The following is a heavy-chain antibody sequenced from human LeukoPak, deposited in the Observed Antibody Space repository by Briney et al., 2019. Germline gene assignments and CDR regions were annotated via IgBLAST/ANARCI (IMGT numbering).Heavy chain of an antibody. D-gene: IGHD5-12*01. CDR3: ARASTVATYSPFDY. CDR2: IYYSATT. Sequence: SETLSLTCTVSGGSISSGGYYWSWVRKQPGKGLEWIGYIYYSATTYYNPSLKSRVTISVDTSKNQFSLKLSSVTAADTAVYYCARASTVATYSPFDYWGQGTLVTVSS. V-gene: IGHV4-31*03. J-gene: IGHJ4*02. CDR1: GGSISSGGYY.